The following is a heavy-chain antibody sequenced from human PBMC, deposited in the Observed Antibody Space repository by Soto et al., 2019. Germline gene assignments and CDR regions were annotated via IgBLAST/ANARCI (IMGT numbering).Heavy chain of an antibody. Sequence: ASVKVSCKASGYTFTSYAMHWVRQAPGQRLEWMGWINAGNGNTKYSQKFQGRVTITRDTSASTAYMELSSLRSEDTAVYYCATKNSDYYYYYGMDAWGQGTTVTVSS. J-gene: IGHJ6*02. CDR2: INAGNGNT. V-gene: IGHV1-3*01. CDR1: GYTFTSYA. CDR3: ATKNSDYYYYYGMDA. D-gene: IGHD3-10*01.